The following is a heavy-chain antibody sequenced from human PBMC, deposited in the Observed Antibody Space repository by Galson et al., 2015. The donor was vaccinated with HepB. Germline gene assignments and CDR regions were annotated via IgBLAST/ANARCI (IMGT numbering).Heavy chain of an antibody. Sequence: SLRLSCAASGFTFSSYAMSWVRQAPGKGLEWVSAISGSGGSTYYADSVKGRFTISRDNSKNTLYLQMNSLRAEDTAVYYCAKDKYHYDSSGYYVVFIETVGGIDHWGQGTLSPSPQ. CDR3: AKDKYHYDSSGYYVVFIETVGGIDH. D-gene: IGHD3-22*01. CDR1: GFTFSSYA. J-gene: IGHJ4*02. V-gene: IGHV3-23*01. CDR2: ISGSGGST.